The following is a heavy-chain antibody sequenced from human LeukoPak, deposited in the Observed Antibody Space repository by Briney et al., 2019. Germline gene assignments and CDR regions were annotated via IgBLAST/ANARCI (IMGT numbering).Heavy chain of an antibody. J-gene: IGHJ4*02. Sequence: ASVKVSCKASGGTFSSYAISWVRQAPGQGLEWMGGIIPIFGTANYAQKFQGRVTITTDESTSTAYMELSSLRSEDTAVYYCASQLELRGGVDYWGQGTLVTVSS. CDR2: IIPIFGTA. D-gene: IGHD1-7*01. CDR3: ASQLELRGGVDY. CDR1: GGTFSSYA. V-gene: IGHV1-69*05.